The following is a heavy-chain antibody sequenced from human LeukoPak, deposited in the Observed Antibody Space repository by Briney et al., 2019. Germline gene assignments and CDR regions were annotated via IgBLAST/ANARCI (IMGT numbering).Heavy chain of an antibody. V-gene: IGHV4-59*08. J-gene: IGHJ5*02. CDR2: IYYSGST. D-gene: IGHD3-3*01. CDR3: AGAPRPYYDFWSGYPNWFDP. Sequence: SETLPLTCTVSGGSISSYYWSWIRQPPGKGLEWIGYIYYSGSTNYNPSLKSRVTISVDTSKNQFSLKLSSVTAADTAVYYCAGAPRPYYDFWSGYPNWFDPWGQGTLVTVSS. CDR1: GGSISSYY.